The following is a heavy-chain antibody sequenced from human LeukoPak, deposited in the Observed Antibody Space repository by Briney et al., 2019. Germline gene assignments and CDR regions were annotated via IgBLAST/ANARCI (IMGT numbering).Heavy chain of an antibody. CDR1: GFTFRNYG. CDR2: IWSDGNNR. V-gene: IGHV3-30*02. D-gene: IGHD2-8*02. Sequence: GGSLRLSCAASGFTFRNYGMHWVRQATGKGLEWVSFIWSDGNNRFYADSVKGRFTISRDNSKNMLYLQMDTLRAEDTALYYCAKDPGASVSGFYMDVWGKGPRSSSP. J-gene: IGHJ6*03. CDR3: AKDPGASVSGFYMDV.